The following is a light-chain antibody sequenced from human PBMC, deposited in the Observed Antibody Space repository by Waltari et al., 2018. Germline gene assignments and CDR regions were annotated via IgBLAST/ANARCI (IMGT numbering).Light chain of an antibody. CDR2: NTY. Sequence: SSELTQDPAVSVALGQTVRITCQGDSLSNHFVSWYQQKPGQAPILLIFNTYNRPSGVPYRFSGSSSGDTASLTLTGAQAEDEADYYCNSRDTTGDLLVFGGGTKLTVL. V-gene: IGLV3-19*01. CDR3: NSRDTTGDLLV. J-gene: IGLJ2*01. CDR1: SLSNHF.